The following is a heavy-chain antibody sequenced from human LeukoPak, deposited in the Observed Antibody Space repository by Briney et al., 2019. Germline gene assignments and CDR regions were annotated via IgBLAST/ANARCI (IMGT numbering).Heavy chain of an antibody. J-gene: IGHJ4*02. V-gene: IGHV4-34*01. CDR1: GGSFSGYY. Sequence: SETLSLTCAVYGGSFSGYYWSWIRQPPGKGLEWIGEINDSGSTNYIPSLKSRVTISVDRSKNQFSLWLSSVTAADTAVYYCARVLLIAAAEIFDYWGQGTLVTVSS. CDR2: INDSGST. CDR3: ARVLLIAAAEIFDY. D-gene: IGHD6-13*01.